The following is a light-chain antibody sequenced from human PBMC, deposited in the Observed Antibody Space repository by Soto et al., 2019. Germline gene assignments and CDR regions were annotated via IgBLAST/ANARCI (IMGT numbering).Light chain of an antibody. J-gene: IGKJ4*01. CDR2: VAS. V-gene: IGKV3-15*01. Sequence: EIVMTQSPVTLSVSPGDRATLSCRASQSVNSNLAWYQHKPGQTPKLIIYVASTRATGIPARFSGSGSGTEFTLTISSLQSEDFAVYYCQQYNVWTLTFGGGTKVEFK. CDR3: QQYNVWTLT. CDR1: QSVNSN.